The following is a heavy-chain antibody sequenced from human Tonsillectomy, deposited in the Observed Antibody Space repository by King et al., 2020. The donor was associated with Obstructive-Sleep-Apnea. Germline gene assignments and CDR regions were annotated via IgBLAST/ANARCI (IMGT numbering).Heavy chain of an antibody. CDR2: ISYDGSNT. Sequence: VQLVESGGGVVQPGRSLRLSCAASGFAFSNYALHWVRQAPGKGLEWVAVISYDGSNTYCADSVRGRFTISRDISKSTLYLQMNSLRIEDTAVYYCAREVSGGRYLWDYWGQGTLVTVSS. CDR3: AREVSGGRYLWDY. J-gene: IGHJ4*02. D-gene: IGHD2-15*01. V-gene: IGHV3-30*04. CDR1: GFAFSNYA.